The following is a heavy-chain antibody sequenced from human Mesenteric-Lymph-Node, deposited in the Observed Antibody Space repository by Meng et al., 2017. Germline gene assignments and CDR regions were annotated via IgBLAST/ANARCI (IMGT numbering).Heavy chain of an antibody. V-gene: IGHV1-2*02. CDR3: AQSPYVDTAMVTLPPDYYYGMDV. Sequence: ASVKVSCKASGYTFTGYYMHWVRQAPGQGLEWMGWINPNSGGTNYAQKFQGRVTMTRDTSISTAYMELSRLRSDDTAVYYCAQSPYVDTAMVTLPPDYYYGMDVWGQGTTVTVSS. CDR2: INPNSGGT. D-gene: IGHD5-18*01. J-gene: IGHJ6*02. CDR1: GYTFTGYY.